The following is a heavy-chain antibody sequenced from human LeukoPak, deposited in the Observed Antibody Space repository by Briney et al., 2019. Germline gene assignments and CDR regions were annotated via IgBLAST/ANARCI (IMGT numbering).Heavy chain of an antibody. CDR3: AKDSRIVATRSFDY. V-gene: IGHV3-30*04. CDR2: ISYDGFDK. D-gene: IGHD5-12*01. Sequence: GGSLRLSCAASRFTFSNYAMHWVRQAPGKGLEWVAVISYDGFDKYYADSVKGRFTISRDNSKNTVQLQLNSLRAADTAVYYCAKDSRIVATRSFDYWGQGTLVTVSS. J-gene: IGHJ4*02. CDR1: RFTFSNYA.